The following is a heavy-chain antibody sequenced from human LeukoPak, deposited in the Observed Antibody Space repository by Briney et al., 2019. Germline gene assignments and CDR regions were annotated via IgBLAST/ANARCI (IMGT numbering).Heavy chain of an antibody. D-gene: IGHD2-2*01. J-gene: IGHJ4*02. CDR3: ARVRKGLGYCSSISCYSDY. V-gene: IGHV3-48*02. CDR1: GFTFSSYS. CDR2: ISSSGSAI. Sequence: GGSLRLSCAASGFTFSSYSTNWVRQAPGKGLEWVSYISSSGSAIYYADSVKGRFTISRDNAKNSLYLQMNSLRDEDTAVYYCARVRKGLGYCSSISCYSDYWGQGTLVTVSS.